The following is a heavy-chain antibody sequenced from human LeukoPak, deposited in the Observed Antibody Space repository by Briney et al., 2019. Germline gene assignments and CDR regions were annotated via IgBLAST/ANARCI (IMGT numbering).Heavy chain of an antibody. CDR2: IYYSGST. V-gene: IGHV4-59*01. CDR3: ARDDSSGYLGYYYGMDV. D-gene: IGHD3-22*01. Sequence: SETLSLTCTVSGGSISSYYWSWIRQPPGKGLEWIGYIYYSGSTNYNPSLKSRVTISVDTSKNQFSLKLSSVTAADTAGYYCARDDSSGYLGYYYGMDVWGQGTTVTVSS. J-gene: IGHJ6*02. CDR1: GGSISSYY.